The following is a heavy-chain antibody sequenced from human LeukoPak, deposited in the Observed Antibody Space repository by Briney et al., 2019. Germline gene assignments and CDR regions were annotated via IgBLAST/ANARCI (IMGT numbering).Heavy chain of an antibody. J-gene: IGHJ6*04. D-gene: IGHD3-22*01. CDR2: ISSRGSTI. CDR3: AELAITMSRGV. Sequence: PGGSLTLSCSASGFTFSSYEMIWLRPAPGKELEGVSYISSRGSTIYYADTVKGRFTISRDNAKNPLYLQMNSLRAEDTAVYYCAELAITMSRGVWGKGTTVTISS. CDR1: GFTFSSYE. V-gene: IGHV3-48*03.